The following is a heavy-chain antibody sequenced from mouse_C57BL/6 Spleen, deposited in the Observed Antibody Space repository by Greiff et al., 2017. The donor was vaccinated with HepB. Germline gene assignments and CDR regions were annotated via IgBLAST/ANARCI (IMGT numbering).Heavy chain of an antibody. D-gene: IGHD3-2*02. V-gene: IGHV6-3*01. CDR2: IRLKSDNYAT. J-gene: IGHJ4*01. Sequence: EVKVVESGGGLVQPGGSMKLSCVASGFTFSNYWMNWVRQSPEKGLEWVAQIRLKSDNYATHYAESVKGRFTISRDDSKSSVYLQMNNLRAEDTGIYYCTGVPDSSGYAMDYWGQGTSVTVSS. CDR3: TGVPDSSGYAMDY. CDR1: GFTFSNYW.